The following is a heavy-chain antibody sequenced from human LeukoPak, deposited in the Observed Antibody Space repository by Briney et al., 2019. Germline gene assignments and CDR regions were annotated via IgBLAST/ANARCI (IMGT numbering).Heavy chain of an antibody. CDR1: GDSSSSNGFY. CDR2: IYYSGST. V-gene: IGHV4-39*07. D-gene: IGHD3-22*01. Sequence: SETLSLTCTVSGDSSSSNGFYWGWIRQPPGKGLEWIGNIYYSGSTYYNPSLKSRVTTSVDTSKNQFSLKLSSVTAADTAVYYCARANDYYDSSGYYRNFDYWGQGTLVTVSS. CDR3: ARANDYYDSSGYYRNFDY. J-gene: IGHJ4*02.